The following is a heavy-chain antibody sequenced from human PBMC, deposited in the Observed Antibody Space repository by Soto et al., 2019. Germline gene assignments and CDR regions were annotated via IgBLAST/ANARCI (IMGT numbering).Heavy chain of an antibody. J-gene: IGHJ4*02. Sequence: LRLSCAASGFSFTTYAMHWVRQAPGKGLEWVAVISDDGSIKYYADSVKGRFTISRDNSKNTFYLQMNSLRGDDTALYYCARAIETAMDPCDYWGQGALVTVSS. CDR2: ISDDGSIK. V-gene: IGHV3-30-3*01. CDR3: ARAIETAMDPCDY. D-gene: IGHD5-18*01. CDR1: GFSFTTYA.